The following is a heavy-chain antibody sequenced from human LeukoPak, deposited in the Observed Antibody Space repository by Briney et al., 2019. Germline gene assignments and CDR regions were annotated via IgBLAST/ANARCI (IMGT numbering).Heavy chain of an antibody. CDR3: ARELRDAFDM. CDR1: GFTFSSYG. V-gene: IGHV3-30*02. J-gene: IGHJ3*02. Sequence: GGSLRLSCAASGFTFSSYGMHWVRQAPGKGLEWVAFIRYDGSNKYYADSVKGRFTISRDNSKNTLYLQMNSLRAEDTAVYYCARELRDAFDMWGQGTRVTVS. D-gene: IGHD2-21*01. CDR2: IRYDGSNK.